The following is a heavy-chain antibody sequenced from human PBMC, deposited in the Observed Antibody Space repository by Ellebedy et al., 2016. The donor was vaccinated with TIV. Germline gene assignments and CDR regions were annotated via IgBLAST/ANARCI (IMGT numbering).Heavy chain of an antibody. D-gene: IGHD2-15*01. V-gene: IGHV1-8*01. CDR2: MNPNSGNT. J-gene: IGHJ4*02. CDR1: VYTFSNYD. Sequence: ASVKVSCXTSVYTFSNYDINWVRQATGQGLEWMGWMNPNSGNTGFARKFQGRVTMTRNTSISTAYLELTGLTSEDTAVYYCSRGGLLLLPDFWGQGTLVTVSS. CDR3: SRGGLLLLPDF.